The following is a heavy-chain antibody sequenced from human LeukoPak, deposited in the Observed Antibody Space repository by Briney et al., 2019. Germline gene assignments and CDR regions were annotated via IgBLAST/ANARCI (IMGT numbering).Heavy chain of an antibody. J-gene: IGHJ4*02. CDR1: GFTFSSYD. Sequence: SGGSLRLFCAASGFTFSSYDMSWVRQAPGKGLEWVSAISGSGGSTYYADSVKGRFTISRDNPKNTLYLQMNSLRAEDTAVYYCAKDQSGYDVGYFDYWGQGTLVTVSS. CDR2: ISGSGGST. D-gene: IGHD5-12*01. CDR3: AKDQSGYDVGYFDY. V-gene: IGHV3-23*01.